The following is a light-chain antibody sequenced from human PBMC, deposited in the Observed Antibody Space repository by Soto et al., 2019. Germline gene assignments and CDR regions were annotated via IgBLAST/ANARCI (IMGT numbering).Light chain of an antibody. Sequence: IVLPQSPGTRSLSPGERATLFCWASQSVSKSFLAWYQQKPGQAPRLLIYGASSRATAIPDRFSGSGSGTDFSLTISRVEPEDFAVYYCQQYDNPPFTFGQGTRLEIK. V-gene: IGKV3-20*01. CDR1: QSVSKSF. CDR2: GAS. J-gene: IGKJ5*01. CDR3: QQYDNPPFT.